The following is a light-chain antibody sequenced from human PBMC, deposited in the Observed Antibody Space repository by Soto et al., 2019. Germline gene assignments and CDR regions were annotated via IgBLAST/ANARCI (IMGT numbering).Light chain of an antibody. CDR1: QSVSSN. CDR3: QQYNNWPRT. CDR2: VAS. Sequence: EIVMTQSPATLSVSPGERATLSCRASQSVSSNLAWYQQKPGQAPRLLIYVASTRATGIPARFSGSGSGKEFTLTISSLQSEDFSVYYCQQYNNWPRTFGQGTKVEIK. J-gene: IGKJ1*01. V-gene: IGKV3-15*01.